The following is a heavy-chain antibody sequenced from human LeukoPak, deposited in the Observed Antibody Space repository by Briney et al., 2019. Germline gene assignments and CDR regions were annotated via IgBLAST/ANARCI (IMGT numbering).Heavy chain of an antibody. CDR2: IYYSGST. V-gene: IGHV4-59*01. D-gene: IGHD2-21*02. Sequence: SETLSLTCTVSGGSLSSYYWSWLRQPPGKGLEWIGYIYYSGSTNYNPSLKSRVTISVDTSKNQFSLKLSSVTAADTAVYYCARVCGGDCYFDAFDIWGQGTMVTVSS. J-gene: IGHJ3*02. CDR1: GGSLSSYY. CDR3: ARVCGGDCYFDAFDI.